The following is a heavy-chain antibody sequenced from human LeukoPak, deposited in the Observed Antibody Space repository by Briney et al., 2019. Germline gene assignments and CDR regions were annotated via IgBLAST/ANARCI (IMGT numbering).Heavy chain of an antibody. CDR2: IIPIFGTA. CDR3: ARGLVRIAARPRDYFDY. Sequence: SVKVSCKASGGTFSSYAISWVRQAPGQGLEWMGGIIPIFGTANYAQKFQGRVTITADESTSTAYMELSSLRSEDTAVYYCARGLVRIAARPRDYFDYWGQGTLVTVSS. D-gene: IGHD6-6*01. J-gene: IGHJ4*02. CDR1: GGTFSSYA. V-gene: IGHV1-69*13.